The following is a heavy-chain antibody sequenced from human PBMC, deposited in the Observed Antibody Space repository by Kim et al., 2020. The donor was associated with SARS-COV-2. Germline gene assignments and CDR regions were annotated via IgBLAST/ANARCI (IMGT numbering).Heavy chain of an antibody. CDR1: GFTFSSYG. CDR3: AKEIAVAANDNWFDP. Sequence: GGSLRLSCAASGFTFSSYGMHWVRQAPGKGLEWVAVISYDGSNKYYADSVKGRFTISRDNSKNTLYLQMNSLRAEDTAVYYCAKEIAVAANDNWFDPWGQGTLVTVSS. V-gene: IGHV3-30*18. CDR2: ISYDGSNK. J-gene: IGHJ5*02. D-gene: IGHD6-19*01.